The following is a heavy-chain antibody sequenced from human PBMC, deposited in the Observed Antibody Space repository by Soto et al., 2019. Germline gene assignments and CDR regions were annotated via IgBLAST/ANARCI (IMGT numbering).Heavy chain of an antibody. CDR2: ISWNSGRI. D-gene: IGHD3-10*01. Sequence: EVQLVGSGGGLVQPGRSLRLSCAASGFTFDDYAMHWVRQAPGKGLEWVSGISWNSGRIGYADSVKGRFTIYRDKAKNSLSLQMNSRRAEDTAFYYCAKGAITMVRGVISYDGMDVWGEGTTGTVSS. CDR1: GFTFDDYA. V-gene: IGHV3-9*01. CDR3: AKGAITMVRGVISYDGMDV. J-gene: IGHJ6*01.